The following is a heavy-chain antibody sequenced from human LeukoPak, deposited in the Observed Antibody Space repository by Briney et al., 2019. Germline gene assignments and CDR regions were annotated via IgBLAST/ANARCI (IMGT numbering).Heavy chain of an antibody. CDR3: ARGVLYRYGLYYSYTDV. V-gene: IGHV4-59*01. CDR2: IYYSGST. J-gene: IGHJ6*03. CDR1: GGSISSYY. Sequence: SETLSLTCTVSGGSISSYYWSWIRQPPGKGLEWMGYIYYSGSTNYNLSLKSRVTISVDTSKNQFSLKLSSVTAADTAVYYCARGVLYRYGLYYSYTDVWGKGTTVTISS. D-gene: IGHD5-18*01.